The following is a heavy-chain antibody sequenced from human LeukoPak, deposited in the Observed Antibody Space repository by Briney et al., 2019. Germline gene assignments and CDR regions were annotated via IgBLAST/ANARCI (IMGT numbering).Heavy chain of an antibody. V-gene: IGHV4-4*02. CDR1: GGSISSSNW. CDR2: IYHSGST. Sequence: TSGTLSLTCAVSGGSISSSNWWSWVRQPPGKGLEWIEEIYHSGSTNYNPSLKSRVTISVDTSKNQFSLKLSSVTAADTAVYYCARHRNYDFWSGPRDFDYWGQGTLVTVSS. CDR3: ARHRNYDFWSGPRDFDY. J-gene: IGHJ4*02. D-gene: IGHD3-3*01.